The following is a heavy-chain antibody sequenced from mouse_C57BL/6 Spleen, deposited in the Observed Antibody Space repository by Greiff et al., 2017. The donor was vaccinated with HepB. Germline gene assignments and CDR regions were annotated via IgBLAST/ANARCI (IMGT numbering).Heavy chain of an antibody. Sequence: VKVVESGAELARPGASVKLSCKASGYTFTSYGISWVKQRTGQGLEWIGEIYPRSGNTYYNEKFKGKATLTADKSSSTAYMELRSLTSEDSAVYFCASLYGSPLDYWGQGTTLTVSS. J-gene: IGHJ2*01. V-gene: IGHV1-81*01. CDR1: GYTFTSYG. D-gene: IGHD1-1*01. CDR3: ASLYGSPLDY. CDR2: IYPRSGNT.